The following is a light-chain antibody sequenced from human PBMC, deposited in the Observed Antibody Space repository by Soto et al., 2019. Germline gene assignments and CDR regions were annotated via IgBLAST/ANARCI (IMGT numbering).Light chain of an antibody. CDR1: QSVSIY. J-gene: IGKJ1*01. CDR3: QQNYSSPRT. CDR2: AAS. V-gene: IGKV1-39*01. Sequence: DIQMTQSPSSLSASVGDRVTITCRASQSVSIYLNWYQQKPGKAPNLLIYAASNLQTGVPSRFSGSGSGTDFTLTISSLDPEDFATYYCQQNYSSPRTFGQGSKVEI.